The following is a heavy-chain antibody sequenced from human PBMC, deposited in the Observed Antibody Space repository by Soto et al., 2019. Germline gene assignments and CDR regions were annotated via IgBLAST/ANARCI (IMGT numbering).Heavy chain of an antibody. J-gene: IGHJ4*02. CDR2: ISNTGSTK. CDR1: GLSFSDSY. D-gene: IGHD4-17*01. CDR3: ARDYYGDYILDY. V-gene: IGHV3-11*01. Sequence: GGSMKLACVVSGLSFSDSYMGWTLKAPGKGLEWISYISNTGSTKYYADSVKGRFTISRDNAKNSLYLQMNSLRGEDTAVYYCARDYYGDYILDYWGQGTLVTVSS.